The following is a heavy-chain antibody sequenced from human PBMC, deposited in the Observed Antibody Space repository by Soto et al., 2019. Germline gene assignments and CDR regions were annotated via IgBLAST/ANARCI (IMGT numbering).Heavy chain of an antibody. J-gene: IGHJ4*02. CDR1: GFIFSNYG. Sequence: QVQLVESGGGVVQPGRSLRLSCAASGFIFSNYGMHWVRQAPGKGLEWVAIVSADGSKTYYADSVKGRFTVSRDNSKNTLYLQLNRLTGDDTAVFYCVKEDTIQDNWYFDFWGQGAAVTVSS. CDR2: VSADGSKT. V-gene: IGHV3-30*18. D-gene: IGHD5-18*01. CDR3: VKEDTIQDNWYFDF.